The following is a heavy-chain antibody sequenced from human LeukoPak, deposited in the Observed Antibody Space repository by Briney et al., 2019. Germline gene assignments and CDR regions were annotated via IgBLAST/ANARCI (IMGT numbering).Heavy chain of an antibody. CDR3: EIGYSSGWYYFDY. Sequence: ASVKVSCKASGYTFTGYYMHWVRQAPGQGLEWMGWINPNSGGTNYAQKFQGRLTMTRDTSIRTAYMELSRLRSDDTAVYYCEIGYSSGWYYFDYWGQGTLVTVSS. CDR2: INPNSGGT. CDR1: GYTFTGYY. D-gene: IGHD6-19*01. V-gene: IGHV1-2*02. J-gene: IGHJ4*02.